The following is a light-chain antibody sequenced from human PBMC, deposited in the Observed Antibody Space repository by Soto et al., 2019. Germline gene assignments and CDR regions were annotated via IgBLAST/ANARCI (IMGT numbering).Light chain of an antibody. Sequence: QSALTQPSSVSGAPGPSIAISCTGSSSDVGGYNYVSWYQHHPGKAPKPMIYEVSNRPSGVSNRFSGSKSGNTASLTISGLQAEDEADYYRSSYTSSSTHVVFGGGTKLTVL. V-gene: IGLV2-14*01. CDR3: SSYTSSSTHVV. CDR2: EVS. CDR1: SSDVGGYNY. J-gene: IGLJ2*01.